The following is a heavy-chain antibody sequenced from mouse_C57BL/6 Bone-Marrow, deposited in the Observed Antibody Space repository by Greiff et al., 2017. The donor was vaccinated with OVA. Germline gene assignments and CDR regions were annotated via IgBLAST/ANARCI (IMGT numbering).Heavy chain of an antibody. Sequence: EVMLVESGGGLVKPGGSLKLSCAASGFTFSSYAMSWVRQTPEKRLEWVATISDGGSYTYYPDNVKGRFTISRDNAKNNLYLQMSHLKSEDTAMYYCAREHLDGGPAYWGQGTTLTVSS. CDR3: AREHLDGGPAY. V-gene: IGHV5-4*01. J-gene: IGHJ2*01. D-gene: IGHD2-3*01. CDR1: GFTFSSYA. CDR2: ISDGGSYT.